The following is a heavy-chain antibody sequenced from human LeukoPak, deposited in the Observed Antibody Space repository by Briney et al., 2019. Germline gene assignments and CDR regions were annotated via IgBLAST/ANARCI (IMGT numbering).Heavy chain of an antibody. Sequence: PGGSLRLSCAASGFSFSSYGMHWVRQAPGKGLEWVAVISYDGSNKYYADSVKGRFTISRDNSKNTPYLQMNSLRAEDTAVYYCARDRTHYYGSGSYLPYWGQGTLVTVSS. CDR2: ISYDGSNK. V-gene: IGHV3-30-3*01. J-gene: IGHJ4*02. CDR1: GFSFSSYG. CDR3: ARDRTHYYGSGSYLPY. D-gene: IGHD3-10*01.